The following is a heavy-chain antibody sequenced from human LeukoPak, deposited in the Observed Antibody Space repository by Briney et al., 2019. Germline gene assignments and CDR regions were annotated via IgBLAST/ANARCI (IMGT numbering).Heavy chain of an antibody. Sequence: GGSLRLSCAASGFTSSSYAMHCVRQAPGKGLEWVAVISYDGSNKYYADSVKGRFTISRDNFKNTLYLQMNSLRAEDTAVYYCARRTCGGDCYSLDYWGQGTLVTVSS. V-gene: IGHV3-30-3*01. CDR2: ISYDGSNK. J-gene: IGHJ4*02. CDR1: GFTSSSYA. D-gene: IGHD2-21*01. CDR3: ARRTCGGDCYSLDY.